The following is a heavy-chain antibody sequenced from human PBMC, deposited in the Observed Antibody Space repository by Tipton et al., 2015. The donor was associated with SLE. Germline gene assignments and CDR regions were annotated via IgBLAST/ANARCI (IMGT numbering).Heavy chain of an antibody. CDR3: ARCVVTTGYWYFDL. CDR1: GGSFSGYY. D-gene: IGHD2-21*02. V-gene: IGHV4-34*01. Sequence: TLSLTCAVYGGSFSGYYWSWIRQPPGKGLEWIGEINHSGSTNYNPSLKSRVTISVDTSKNQFSLKLSSVTAADTAVYYCARCVVTTGYWYFDLWGRGTLVTVSS. J-gene: IGHJ2*01. CDR2: INHSGST.